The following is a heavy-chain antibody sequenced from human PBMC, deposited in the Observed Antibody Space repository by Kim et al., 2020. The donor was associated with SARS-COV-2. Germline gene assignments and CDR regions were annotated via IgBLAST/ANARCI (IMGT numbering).Heavy chain of an antibody. CDR1: GGTFSSYA. Sequence: SVKVSCKASGGTFSSYAISWVRQAPGQGLEWMGGIIPIFGTANYAQKFQGRVTITADESTSTAYMELSSLRSEDTAVYYCARAEWSCSGGSCYSSYYYYYGMDVWGQGTTVTVSS. J-gene: IGHJ6*02. V-gene: IGHV1-69*13. CDR3: ARAEWSCSGGSCYSSYYYYYGMDV. D-gene: IGHD2-15*01. CDR2: IIPIFGTA.